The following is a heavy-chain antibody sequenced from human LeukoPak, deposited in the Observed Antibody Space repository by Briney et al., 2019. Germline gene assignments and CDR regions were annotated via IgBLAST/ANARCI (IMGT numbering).Heavy chain of an antibody. Sequence: PSETLSLTCTVFGGSISTSSSYWGWIRQPPGKGLEWIGSIYYSGSTYYNPSLKSRVTISVDTSRNQFSLKLSSVSVADTAVYYCARGLGYGSGSYYLGFDMWGQGTMVTVSS. V-gene: IGHV4-39*01. CDR1: GGSISTSSSY. J-gene: IGHJ3*02. CDR3: ARGLGYGSGSYYLGFDM. D-gene: IGHD3-10*01. CDR2: IYYSGST.